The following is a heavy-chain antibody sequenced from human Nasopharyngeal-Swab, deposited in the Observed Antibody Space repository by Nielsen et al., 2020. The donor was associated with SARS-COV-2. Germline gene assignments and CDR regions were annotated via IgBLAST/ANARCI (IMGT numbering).Heavy chain of an antibody. J-gene: IGHJ6*02. CDR2: IRSKGNNYAT. CDR1: GFTFSDSA. V-gene: IGHV3-73*01. CDR3: ARDLSSVWTSGLGV. D-gene: IGHD6-19*01. Sequence: GESLKISCAASGFTFSDSAIHWVRQASGEGLEWVARIRSKGNNYATAYAASVKGRFIIFRDDPTNTAYLQMNSLKTEDTAVYYCARDLSSVWTSGLGVWGQGTTVTVSS.